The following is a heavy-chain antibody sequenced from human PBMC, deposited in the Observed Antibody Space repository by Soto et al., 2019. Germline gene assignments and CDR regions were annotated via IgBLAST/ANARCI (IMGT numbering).Heavy chain of an antibody. J-gene: IGHJ4*02. V-gene: IGHV2-5*01. CDR3: AHLPYYYDSSGYYGFFDY. CDR1: GFSLSTSGVG. CDR2: IYWNDDK. D-gene: IGHD3-22*01. Sequence: QITLKESGPTLVKPTQTLTLTCTFSGFSLSTSGVGVGWIRQPPGKALEWLALIYWNDDKRYSPSLKSRLTITKDTSKNQVVLTMTNMDPVDTATYYCAHLPYYYDSSGYYGFFDYWGQGTLVTVSS.